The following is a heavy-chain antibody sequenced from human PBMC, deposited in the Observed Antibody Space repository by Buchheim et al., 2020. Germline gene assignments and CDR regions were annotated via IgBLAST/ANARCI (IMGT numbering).Heavy chain of an antibody. CDR1: GGSISTSGYY. J-gene: IGHJ4*02. V-gene: IGHV4-31*03. CDR2: IYYSGST. D-gene: IGHD3-10*01. CDR3: ARYGSGNYLTFDH. Sequence: QLQESGPGLVKPSQTLSLTCKISGGSISTSGYYWGWIRQFPGKGLEWIGYIYYSGSTYYNPSLKSRVSISLDTSKNQFSLNLSSVTAADTAVYYCARYGSGNYLTFDHWGQGTL.